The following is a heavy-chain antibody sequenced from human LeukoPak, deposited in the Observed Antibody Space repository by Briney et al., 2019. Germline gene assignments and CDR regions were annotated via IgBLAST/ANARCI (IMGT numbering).Heavy chain of an antibody. J-gene: IGHJ4*02. CDR3: ARSIAVAPVWDY. D-gene: IGHD6-19*01. Sequence: GASVKVSCKASGGTFISYAISWVRQAPGQGLEWMGGIIPIFGTANYAQKFQGRVTITADKSTSTAYMELSSLRSEDTAVYYCARSIAVAPVWDYWGQGTLVTVSS. CDR1: GGTFISYA. CDR2: IIPIFGTA. V-gene: IGHV1-69*06.